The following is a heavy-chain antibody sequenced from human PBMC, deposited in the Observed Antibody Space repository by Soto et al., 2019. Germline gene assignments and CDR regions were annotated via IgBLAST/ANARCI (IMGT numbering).Heavy chain of an antibody. CDR2: VDYRGNT. Sequence: TSETLSLTCTVSGDSISTSAYYWGWLRQPPGKGLEWIGSVDYRGNTYYNPSLKSRVTISVDTAKNQFSLRLSSVTAADTAVYYCASLPLSKQLARRRFDYWGQGTLVTVS. CDR1: GDSISTSAYY. J-gene: IGHJ4*02. D-gene: IGHD6-6*01. CDR3: ASLPLSKQLARRRFDY. V-gene: IGHV4-39*01.